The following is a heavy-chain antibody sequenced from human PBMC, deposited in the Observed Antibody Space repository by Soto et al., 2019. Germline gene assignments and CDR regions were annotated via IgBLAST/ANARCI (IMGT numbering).Heavy chain of an antibody. Sequence: EVKLVESGGGLVTPGGSLRLSCAASGFTFSNAWMNWVRQAPGKGLEWVGLIKMKSEGATRHYAAPVNGRFTISRDDSKSTLYLQMSSLKTEDTAVYYCTTLGSLYYYHNFDVWGQGTTVTVSS. V-gene: IGHV3-15*07. CDR3: TTLGSLYYYHNFDV. J-gene: IGHJ6*02. CDR2: IKMKSEGATR. CDR1: GFTFSNAW.